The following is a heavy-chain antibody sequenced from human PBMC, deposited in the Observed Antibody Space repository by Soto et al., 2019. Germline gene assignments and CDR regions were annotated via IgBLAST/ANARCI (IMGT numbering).Heavy chain of an antibody. J-gene: IGHJ4*02. V-gene: IGHV1-69*04. CDR3: ARDKESRSGSYYFDY. Sequence: SVKVSCKASGGTFSSYTISWVRQAPGQGLEWMGRIIPILGIANYAQKFQGRVTITADKSTSTAYMELSSLRSEDTAVYYCARDKESRSGSYYFDYWGQGTLVTVSS. CDR1: GGTFSSYT. D-gene: IGHD3-3*01. CDR2: IIPILGIA.